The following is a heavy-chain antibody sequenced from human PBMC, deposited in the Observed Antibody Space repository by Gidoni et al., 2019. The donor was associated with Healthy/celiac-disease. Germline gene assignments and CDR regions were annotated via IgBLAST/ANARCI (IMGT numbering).Heavy chain of an antibody. V-gene: IGHV3-21*01. CDR2: ISSSSSYI. D-gene: IGHD2-15*01. CDR1: GFTFSSYS. CDR3: ARVVVVAASDY. Sequence: EVQLVESGCGLVKSVGPLRLSCAASGFTFSSYSMNWVRKAPGKGLEWVSSISSSSSYIYYADSVKGRFTISRDNAKNSLYLQMNSLRAEDTAVYYCARVVVVAASDYWGQGTLVTVSS. J-gene: IGHJ4*02.